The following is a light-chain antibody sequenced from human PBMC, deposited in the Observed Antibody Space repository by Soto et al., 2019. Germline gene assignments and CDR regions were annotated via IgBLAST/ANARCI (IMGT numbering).Light chain of an antibody. CDR1: QSVRSS. V-gene: IGKV3-15*01. CDR3: HQYNNWWT. Sequence: IVMTQSPDTLSVSPGERATLSCRASQSVRSSLAWYQQKPGQAPRLLIYGASTRATGIPARFSGSGSGTEFTLTISSLQSEDSAVYYCHQYNNWWTFGQGTKVDI. CDR2: GAS. J-gene: IGKJ1*01.